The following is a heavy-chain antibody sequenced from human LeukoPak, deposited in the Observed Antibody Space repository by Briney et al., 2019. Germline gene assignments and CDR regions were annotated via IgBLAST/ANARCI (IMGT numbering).Heavy chain of an antibody. J-gene: IGHJ6*03. CDR2: ISSSGGST. V-gene: IGHV3-23*01. CDR3: ARVGPQDYYYMDV. CDR1: GFTFRSSA. D-gene: IGHD2-15*01. Sequence: PGGSLRLSCAASGFTFRSSAMSWVRQAPGKGLEWVSAISSSGGSTNYADSVKGRFTISRDNSKNTLYLQMNSLRAEDTAVYYCARVGPQDYYYMDVWGKGTTVTVSS.